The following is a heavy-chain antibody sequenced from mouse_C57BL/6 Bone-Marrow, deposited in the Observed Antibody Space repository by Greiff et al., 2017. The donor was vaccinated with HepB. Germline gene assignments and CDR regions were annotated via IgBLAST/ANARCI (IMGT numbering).Heavy chain of an antibody. V-gene: IGHV14-4*01. CDR2: IDPENGDT. J-gene: IGHJ4*01. Sequence: EVQLQQSGAELVRPGASVKLSCTASGFNIKDDYMHWVKQRPEQGLEWIGWIDPENGDTEYAAKFQGKATITADTSSNTAYLQLSSLTSEDTAVYYCTLYAMDYWGQGTSVTVSS. CDR1: GFNIKDDY. CDR3: TLYAMDY.